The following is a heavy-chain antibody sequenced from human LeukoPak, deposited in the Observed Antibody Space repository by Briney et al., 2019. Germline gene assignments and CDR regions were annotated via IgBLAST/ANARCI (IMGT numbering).Heavy chain of an antibody. CDR3: ARDYYDSSGYYDWYFDL. Sequence: SETLSLTCTVSGXSISSYYWSWIRQPAGKGLEWIGRIYTSGSTNYNPSLKSRVTMSVDTSKNQFSLKLSSVTAADTAVYYCARDYYDSSGYYDWYFDLWGRGTLVTVSS. D-gene: IGHD3-22*01. CDR1: GXSISSYY. CDR2: IYTSGST. V-gene: IGHV4-4*07. J-gene: IGHJ2*01.